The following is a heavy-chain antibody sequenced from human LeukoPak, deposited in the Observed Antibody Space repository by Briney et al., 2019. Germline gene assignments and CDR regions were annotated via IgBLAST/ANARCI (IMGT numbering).Heavy chain of an antibody. Sequence: GGSLRLSCAAYGFTFIDAWMTWVRQAPGKGLEWVAVISYDGSSKYHADSVKGRFTISRDNSKNTLYLQMNSLRAEDTAVYYCAREYSGSGSYYNPSIDVWGQGTTVTVSS. V-gene: IGHV3-30-3*01. CDR3: AREYSGSGSYYNPSIDV. J-gene: IGHJ6*02. CDR2: ISYDGSSK. D-gene: IGHD3-10*01. CDR1: GFTFIDAW.